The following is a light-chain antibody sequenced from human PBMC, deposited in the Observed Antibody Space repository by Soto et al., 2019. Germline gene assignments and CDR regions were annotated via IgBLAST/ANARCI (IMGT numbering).Light chain of an antibody. CDR2: EVS. CDR3: SSYTSTNTRDWV. CDR1: SSDVGSYEY. Sequence: QSVLTQPASVSGSPGQSITISCTGTSSDVGSYEYVSWYQHHPGKAPKLMIFEVSHRPSGVSNRFSGSKSGNTASLTISGLQAEDEADYYCSSYTSTNTRDWVFGGGTQLTVL. J-gene: IGLJ3*02. V-gene: IGLV2-14*01.